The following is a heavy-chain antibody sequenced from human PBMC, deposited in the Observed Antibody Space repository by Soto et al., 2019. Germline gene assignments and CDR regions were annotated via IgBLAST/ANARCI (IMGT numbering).Heavy chain of an antibody. J-gene: IGHJ5*02. D-gene: IGHD2-15*01. Sequence: ASVKVSCKASGGTFSSYAISWVRQAPGQGLEWMGGIIPIFGTANYAQKFQGRVTITADESTSTAYMELSSLRSEDTAVYYCARDDGYCSGGSCPPWFDPWGQGTLVTVSP. CDR2: IIPIFGTA. V-gene: IGHV1-69*13. CDR3: ARDDGYCSGGSCPPWFDP. CDR1: GGTFSSYA.